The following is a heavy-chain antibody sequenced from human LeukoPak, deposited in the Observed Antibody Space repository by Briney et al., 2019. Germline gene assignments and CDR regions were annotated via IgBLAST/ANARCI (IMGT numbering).Heavy chain of an antibody. V-gene: IGHV3-66*01. CDR2: IYSGGST. J-gene: IGHJ4*02. Sequence: GGSLRLSCAASGFTFSSYAMSWVRQAPGKGLEWVSVIYSGGSTYYADSVKGRFTISRDNSKNTLYLQMNSLRAEDTAVYYCARVVNKYCSGGSCYFDYWGQGTLVTVSS. CDR3: ARVVNKYCSGGSCYFDY. D-gene: IGHD2-15*01. CDR1: GFTFSSYA.